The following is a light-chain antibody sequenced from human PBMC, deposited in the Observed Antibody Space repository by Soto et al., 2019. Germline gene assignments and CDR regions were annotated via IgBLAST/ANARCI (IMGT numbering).Light chain of an antibody. V-gene: IGLV2-18*02. Sequence: QSALTQPPSVSGSAGQSVTISCTGTSTDVGSYNRVSWYQQPPGTAPKLMIYEVSYRPSGVPDRFSGSKSGNTASLTISGLQAEDEADYYCSSYTSSNAVLFGGGTKLTVL. CDR1: STDVGSYNR. CDR2: EVS. CDR3: SSYTSSNAVL. J-gene: IGLJ2*01.